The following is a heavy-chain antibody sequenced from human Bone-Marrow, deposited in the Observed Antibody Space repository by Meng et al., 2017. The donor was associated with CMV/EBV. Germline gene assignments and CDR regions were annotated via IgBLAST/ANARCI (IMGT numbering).Heavy chain of an antibody. CDR2: ISSSSSYI. D-gene: IGHD2-2*03. CDR1: GFTFSSYS. Sequence: GGSLRLSCAASGFTFSSYSMNWVRQAPGKGLEWVSSISSSSSYIYYTDSVKGRFTISRDNAKNSLYLQMNSLRAEDTAVYYCARVDNGYCSSTSCSDAFDIWGQGTMVTVS. J-gene: IGHJ3*02. V-gene: IGHV3-21*01. CDR3: ARVDNGYCSSTSCSDAFDI.